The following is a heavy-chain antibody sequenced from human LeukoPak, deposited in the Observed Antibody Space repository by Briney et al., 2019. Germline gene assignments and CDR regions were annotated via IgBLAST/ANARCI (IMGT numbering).Heavy chain of an antibody. V-gene: IGHV3-69-1*02. CDR3: ARESIAVAGAPFDY. D-gene: IGHD6-19*01. CDR1: GFIFGGYW. J-gene: IGHJ4*02. CDR2: ISSGSTI. Sequence: GGSLRLSCAASGFIFGGYWMSWVRQAPGKGLEWVSYISSGSTIYDADSVKGRFTISRDNAKNSLYLQMNSLRAEDTAVYYCARESIAVAGAPFDYWGQGTLVTVSS.